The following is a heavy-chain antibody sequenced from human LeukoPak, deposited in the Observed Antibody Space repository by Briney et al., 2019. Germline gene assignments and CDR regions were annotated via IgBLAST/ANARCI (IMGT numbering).Heavy chain of an antibody. J-gene: IGHJ6*02. V-gene: IGHV3-30*18. CDR2: ISDYGTNE. D-gene: IGHD6-6*01. CDR3: AKYSSSSNYYYGMDV. CDR1: RFRLITYS. Sequence: VRSLRHSCAASRFRLITYSLHWVRPAPGKGLEWVALISDYGTNEEYGDSVKGRFTISRDNSKNTMYLQMNSLRGEDTAVYYCAKYSSSSNYYYGMDVWGQGTTVTVSS.